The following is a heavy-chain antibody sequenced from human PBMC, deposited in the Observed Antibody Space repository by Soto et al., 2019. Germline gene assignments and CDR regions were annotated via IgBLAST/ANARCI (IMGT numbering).Heavy chain of an antibody. CDR3: AGPGYSSQDY. CDR2: ISGSGGGT. V-gene: IGHV3-23*01. D-gene: IGHD5-18*01. Sequence: EVQLLESGGGLVQPGGSLRLSCAASGFTFSSFALSWVRQAPGKGLEWVSAISGSGGGTDYADCVKGRFTVSRDNSKNTLYLQMNSLRAEDTAVYYCAGPGYSSQDYWGQGTLVTVSS. CDR1: GFTFSSFA. J-gene: IGHJ4*02.